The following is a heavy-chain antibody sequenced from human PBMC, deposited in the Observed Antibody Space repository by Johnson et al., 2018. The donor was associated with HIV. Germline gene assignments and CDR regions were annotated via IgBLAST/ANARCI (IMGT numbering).Heavy chain of an antibody. V-gene: IGHV3-48*04. CDR1: GFTFSSYG. CDR3: ASADVFDI. CDR2: ISSSGSTI. Sequence: VQLVESGGGVVQPGGSLRLSCAASGFTFSSYGMHWVRQAPGKGLEWVSYISSSGSTIYYADSVKGRFTISRDNAKNSLYLQMNSLSVEDTAVYYCASADVFDIWGQGTMVTVSS. J-gene: IGHJ3*02.